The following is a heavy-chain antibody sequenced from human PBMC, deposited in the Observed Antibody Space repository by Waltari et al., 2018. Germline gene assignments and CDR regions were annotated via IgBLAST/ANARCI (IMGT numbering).Heavy chain of an antibody. V-gene: IGHV5-10-1*03. D-gene: IGHD3-3*01. CDR1: VYSFPTYW. CDR3: AIHPSSFWSGYYFDY. Sequence: EVHLVQSGAAVKKPGESPRIPCKGSVYSFPTYWISWVRQMPGNGLEWMGRIDPNDSYTNYSPSFKGHVTISADKSISTAYLQWGSLKASDTAMYYCAIHPSSFWSGYYFDYWGQGTRVTVSS. CDR2: IDPNDSYT. J-gene: IGHJ4*02.